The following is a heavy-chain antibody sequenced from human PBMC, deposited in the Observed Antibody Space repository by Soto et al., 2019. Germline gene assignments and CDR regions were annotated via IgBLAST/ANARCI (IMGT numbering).Heavy chain of an antibody. Sequence: EVQLVESGGGLVQPGGSLRLSCEASGFIFSSYWMNWVRQAPGKGLEWVANIKQDGSVKQYVDSVRGRFTISRDNAKSSVYLQMNSLRAEDTAVYYCARDRDGDFDLWGQGTLVTVSS. CDR1: GFIFSSYW. CDR3: ARDRDGDFDL. D-gene: IGHD4-17*01. V-gene: IGHV3-7*01. J-gene: IGHJ5*02. CDR2: IKQDGSVK.